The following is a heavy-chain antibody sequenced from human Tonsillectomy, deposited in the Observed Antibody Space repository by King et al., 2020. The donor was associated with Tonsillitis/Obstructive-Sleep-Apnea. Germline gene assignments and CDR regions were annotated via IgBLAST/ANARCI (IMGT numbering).Heavy chain of an antibody. J-gene: IGHJ3*02. V-gene: IGHV4-59*01. CDR1: GGSMDNYY. CDR2: TYYIGST. CDR3: ARVGYDFWSGYTDEGAFDI. D-gene: IGHD3-3*01. Sequence: VQLQESGPGLVKPSETLSLTCTVSGGSMDNYYWSWIRQPPGKGLEWIGYTYYIGSTNYNHSLESRLTISVDTSKNQFSLKLNSVTAADTAVYYCARVGYDFWSGYTDEGAFDIWGQGTMVTVSS.